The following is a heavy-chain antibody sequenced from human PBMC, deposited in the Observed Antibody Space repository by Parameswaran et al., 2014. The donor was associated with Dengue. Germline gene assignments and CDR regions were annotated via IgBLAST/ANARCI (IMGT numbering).Heavy chain of an antibody. J-gene: IGHJ5*02. Sequence: WVRQAPGQGLEWMGGIIPFFATANYAQKFQGRVTITADKSTSTAYMELSSLRSEDTAVYYCARTPITMVWGLILNYFDPWGQGTLVTVSS. CDR2: IIPFFATA. V-gene: IGHV1-69*06. CDR3: ARTPITMVWGLILNYFDP. D-gene: IGHD3-10*01.